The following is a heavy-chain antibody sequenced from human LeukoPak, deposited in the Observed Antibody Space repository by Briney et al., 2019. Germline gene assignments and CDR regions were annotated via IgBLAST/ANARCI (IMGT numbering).Heavy chain of an antibody. CDR3: ARDLGLGDHDYFDY. Sequence: PGGSLRLSCAASGFTFSSYGMHWVRQAPGKGLEWVAVIWYDGSNKYYADSVKGRFTISRDNSKNTLYLQMNSLRAEDTAVYYCARDLGLGDHDYFDYWGQGTLVTVSS. J-gene: IGHJ4*02. D-gene: IGHD4-17*01. V-gene: IGHV3-33*01. CDR2: IWYDGSNK. CDR1: GFTFSSYG.